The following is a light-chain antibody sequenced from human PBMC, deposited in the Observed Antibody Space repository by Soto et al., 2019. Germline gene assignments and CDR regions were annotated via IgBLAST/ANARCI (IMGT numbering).Light chain of an antibody. CDR1: SDDNINYKY. J-gene: IGLJ1*01. CDR2: EVT. V-gene: IGLV2-23*02. Sequence: QSVLTQPASVSGSPGQSITISCTGTSDDNINYKYVSWYQLHPGKAPTLMIYEVTKRPSGVSHRFSGSKSGTTASLTISGLQAEDEADYYCCSYAGIYVFGSGTKLTVL. CDR3: CSYAGIYV.